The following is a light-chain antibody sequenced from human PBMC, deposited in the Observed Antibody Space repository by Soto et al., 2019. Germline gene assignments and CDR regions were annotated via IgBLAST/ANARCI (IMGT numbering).Light chain of an antibody. CDR1: QRISTY. CDR2: AAS. V-gene: IGKV1-39*01. CDR3: QQCYSSPRT. Sequence: DIQMTQSPSTLSAGVGDRVTITCRASQRISTYLNWYQQKPGKAPTLLIYAASSLKSGVPSRFSGGGSVTDFTLTINTLQPEDFANYFCQQCYSSPRTFGQGTKVDIK. J-gene: IGKJ1*01.